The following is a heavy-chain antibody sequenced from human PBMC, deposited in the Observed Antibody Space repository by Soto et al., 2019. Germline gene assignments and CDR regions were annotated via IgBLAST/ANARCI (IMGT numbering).Heavy chain of an antibody. CDR3: ARDNRLAVAGKYYYAIDV. Sequence: GGSLRLSCAASGFTFRNYNMNWVRQAPGKGLEWVAHISLRGTTVDYADSVKGRFTISRDNAKNSLYLQMNSLRAEDTAVYYCARDNRLAVAGKYYYAIDVWGQGTTVTVSS. CDR2: ISLRGTTV. CDR1: GFTFRNYN. J-gene: IGHJ6*02. D-gene: IGHD6-19*01. V-gene: IGHV3-48*01.